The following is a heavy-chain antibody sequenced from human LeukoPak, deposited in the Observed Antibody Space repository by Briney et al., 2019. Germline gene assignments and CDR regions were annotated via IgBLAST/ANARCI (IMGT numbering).Heavy chain of an antibody. Sequence: GGSLRLSCAASGFTFSSYSMNWVRQAPGKGLEWVSSISSSSSYIYYADSVKGRFTISRDNAKNSLYLQMNSLRAEDTAVYYCARDYSSSWYQYDFDYWGQGTLVTVSS. CDR3: ARDYSSSWYQYDFDY. CDR2: ISSSSSYI. CDR1: GFTFSSYS. D-gene: IGHD6-13*01. J-gene: IGHJ4*02. V-gene: IGHV3-21*01.